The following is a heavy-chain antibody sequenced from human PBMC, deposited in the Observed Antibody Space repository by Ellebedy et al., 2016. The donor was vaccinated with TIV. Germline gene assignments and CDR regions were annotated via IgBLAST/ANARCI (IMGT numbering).Heavy chain of an antibody. CDR1: GGSISSYY. D-gene: IGHD6-13*01. J-gene: IGHJ6*02. Sequence: SETLSLXXTVSGGSISSYYWSWIRQPPGKGLEWIGYIYYSGSTNYNPSLKSRVTISVDTSKNQFSLKLSSVTAADTAVYYCASTGIAAAGTPYYYGMDVWGQGTTVTVSS. V-gene: IGHV4-59*01. CDR2: IYYSGST. CDR3: ASTGIAAAGTPYYYGMDV.